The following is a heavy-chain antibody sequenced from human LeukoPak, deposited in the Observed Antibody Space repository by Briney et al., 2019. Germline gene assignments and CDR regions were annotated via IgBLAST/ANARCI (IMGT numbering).Heavy chain of an antibody. J-gene: IGHJ4*02. D-gene: IGHD3-22*01. CDR3: ARARITMIVVVTKTLDY. V-gene: IGHV3-23*01. CDR2: ISGSGGST. Sequence: GGSLRLSCAASGFTFSSYAMSWVRQAPGKGLEWVSAISGSGGSTYYADSVKGRFTISRDNSKNTLYLQMNSLRAEDTAVYCCARARITMIVVVTKTLDYWGQGTLVTVSS. CDR1: GFTFSSYA.